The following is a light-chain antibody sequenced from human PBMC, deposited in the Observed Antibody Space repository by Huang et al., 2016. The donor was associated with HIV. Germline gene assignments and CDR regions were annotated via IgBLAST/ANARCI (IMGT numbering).Light chain of an antibody. CDR1: QGISTW. Sequence: DIQMTQSPSSVSASVGGRVTITCRASQGISTWLGWYQQKPGKPPNLLIYAASTWQSEVPARFSGRGSGTDCTLTISSLPPEDCATYYCQQANSFPRYTFGQGTKLDIK. J-gene: IGKJ2*01. V-gene: IGKV1-12*01. CDR2: AAS. CDR3: QQANSFPRYT.